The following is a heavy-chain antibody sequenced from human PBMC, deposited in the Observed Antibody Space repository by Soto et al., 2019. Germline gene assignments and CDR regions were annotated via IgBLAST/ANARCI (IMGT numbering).Heavy chain of an antibody. CDR1: GGSISSYY. CDR2: IYYSGST. Sequence: SETLSLTCTVSGGSISSYYWSWIRQPPVKGLEWIGYIYYSGSTNYNPSLKSRVTISVDTSKNQFSLKLSSVTAADTAVYYCAREESLTGYTYCFDYWGQGTLVTVSS. D-gene: IGHD3-9*01. CDR3: AREESLTGYTYCFDY. V-gene: IGHV4-59*01. J-gene: IGHJ4*02.